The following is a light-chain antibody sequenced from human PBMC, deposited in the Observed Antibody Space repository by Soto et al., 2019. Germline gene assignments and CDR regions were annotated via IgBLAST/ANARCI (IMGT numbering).Light chain of an antibody. Sequence: EILMTQSPATLSVSPGERATLSCRASQSVRRNLAWYQQKPGQPPRLLIFGAFTRATGIPARFSGSGSGTEFTLTISSLQSEDFAVYYCQQYNNWPPTTFGQGTKVEIK. V-gene: IGKV3-15*01. J-gene: IGKJ1*01. CDR3: QQYNNWPPTT. CDR1: QSVRRN. CDR2: GAF.